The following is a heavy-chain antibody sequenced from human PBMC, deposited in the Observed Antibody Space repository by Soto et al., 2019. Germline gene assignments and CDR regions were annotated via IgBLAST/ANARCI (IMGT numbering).Heavy chain of an antibody. J-gene: IGHJ3*02. CDR3: ARGSYSRCQTEGFDI. D-gene: IGHD1-26*01. V-gene: IGHV1-2*04. Sequence: SVKFSCKASGYTFTGYYMHWVRKAPGQGLECMGWINPNSGGTNYAQKFQGWVTMTRXTXXSXXXMXLXXLRPDDTAVYYCARGSYSRCQTEGFDIRGQGTMVTVSS. CDR1: GYTFTGYY. CDR2: INPNSGGT.